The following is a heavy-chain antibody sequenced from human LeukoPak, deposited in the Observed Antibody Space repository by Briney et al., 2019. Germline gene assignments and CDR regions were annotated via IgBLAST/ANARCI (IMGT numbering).Heavy chain of an antibody. V-gene: IGHV3-74*01. Sequence: GGSLRLSCAASGLTFSSYWMHWVRQAPGKGLVWVSRINSDGSSTSYADSVKGRFTISRDNAKNTLYLQMNSLRAEDTAVYYCARVGKYCSSTSCYTWFDPWGQGTLVTVSS. CDR3: ARVGKYCSSTSCYTWFDP. D-gene: IGHD2-2*02. CDR1: GLTFSSYW. J-gene: IGHJ5*02. CDR2: INSDGSST.